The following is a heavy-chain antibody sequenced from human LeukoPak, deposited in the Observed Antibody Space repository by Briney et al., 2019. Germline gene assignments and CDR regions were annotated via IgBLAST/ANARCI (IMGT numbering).Heavy chain of an antibody. CDR2: IYYSGST. D-gene: IGHD3-10*01. CDR1: GGSISSSSYY. V-gene: IGHV4-39*01. CDR3: ARHLRDYYGSGSYRGYYYYYMDV. J-gene: IGHJ6*03. Sequence: PSETLSLTCTVSGGSISSSSYYWGWIRQPPGKGLEWIGSIYYSGSTYYNPSLKSRVTISVDTSKNQFSLKLSSVTAADTAVYYCARHLRDYYGSGSYRGYYYYYMDVWGKGTTVTISS.